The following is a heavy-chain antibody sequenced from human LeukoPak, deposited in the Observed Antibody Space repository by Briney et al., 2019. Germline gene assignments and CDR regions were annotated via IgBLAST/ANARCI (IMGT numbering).Heavy chain of an antibody. CDR2: IYYSGST. Sequence: ASETLSLTCTVSGGSISSSSYYWGWIRQPPGKGLEWIGSIYYSGSTYYNPSLKSRVTISVDTSKNQFSLKLSSVTAADTAVYYCARGPYYDYVWGSYFPFDYWGQGTLVTVSS. CDR1: GGSISSSSYY. V-gene: IGHV4-39*07. J-gene: IGHJ4*02. CDR3: ARGPYYDYVWGSYFPFDY. D-gene: IGHD3-16*01.